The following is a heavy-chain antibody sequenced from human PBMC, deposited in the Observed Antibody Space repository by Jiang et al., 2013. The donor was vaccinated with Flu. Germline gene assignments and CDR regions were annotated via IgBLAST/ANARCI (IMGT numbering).Heavy chain of an antibody. J-gene: IGHJ3*02. CDR1: GGSISNYF. D-gene: IGHD3-22*01. CDR3: ARHYYYYDSSGYLDSFDI. Sequence: PGLVKPSQTLSLTCTVSGGSISNYFWSWIRQPPGKGLEWIGYIYYSGSTNYNPSLRGRVTISVDTSKNQFSLTLSSVTAADTAVYYCARHYYYYDSSGYLDSFDIWGQGTMVTVSA. V-gene: IGHV4-59*01. CDR2: IYYSGST.